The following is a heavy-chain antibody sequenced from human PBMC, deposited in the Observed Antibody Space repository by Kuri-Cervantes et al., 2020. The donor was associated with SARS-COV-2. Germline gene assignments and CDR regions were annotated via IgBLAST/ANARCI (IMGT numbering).Heavy chain of an antibody. J-gene: IGHJ6*02. D-gene: IGHD2-15*01. CDR1: GGPISSSNW. Sequence: GSLRLSCAVSGGPISSSNWWSWVRQPPGKGLEWIGEINHSGSTNYNPSLKSRVTISVDTSKNQFSLKLSSVTAADTAVYYCARGRGEGYCSGGSCYPGGKYYYYYYGMDVWGQGTTVTVSS. CDR3: ARGRGEGYCSGGSCYPGGKYYYYYYGMDV. V-gene: IGHV4-4*02. CDR2: INHSGST.